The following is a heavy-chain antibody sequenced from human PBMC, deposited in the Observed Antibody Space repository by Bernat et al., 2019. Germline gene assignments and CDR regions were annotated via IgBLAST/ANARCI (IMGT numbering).Heavy chain of an antibody. CDR2: ISWNSGSI. CDR1: GFTFDDYA. CDR3: AKDGRAGGAFDI. Sequence: EVQLVESGGGLVQPGRSLRLSCAASGFTFDDYAMHWVRQAPGKGLVWVSGISWNSGSIGYADSVKGRFTISRDNAKNSLYLQMNSLRAEDTALYYCAKDGRAGGAFDIWGQGTMVTVSS. J-gene: IGHJ3*02. D-gene: IGHD3-10*01. V-gene: IGHV3-9*01.